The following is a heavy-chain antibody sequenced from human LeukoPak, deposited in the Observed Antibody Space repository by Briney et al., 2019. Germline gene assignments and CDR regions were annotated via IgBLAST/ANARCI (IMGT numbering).Heavy chain of an antibody. V-gene: IGHV3-30*02. D-gene: IGHD1-7*01. CDR3: AKAPTTSDPTFDI. J-gene: IGHJ3*02. CDR2: IRYDGSNK. Sequence: GGSLRLSCAASGFTFSSYDMHWVRQAPDKGLEWVAFIRYDGSNKFYADSVKGRFTISRVNSKYTLYLQMNSLRPEDTAVYYCAKAPTTSDPTFDIWGQGTMVTVSS. CDR1: GFTFSSYD.